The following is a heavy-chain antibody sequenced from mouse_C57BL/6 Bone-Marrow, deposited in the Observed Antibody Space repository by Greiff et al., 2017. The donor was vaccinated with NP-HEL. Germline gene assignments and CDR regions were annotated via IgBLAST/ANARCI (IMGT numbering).Heavy chain of an antibody. D-gene: IGHD1-1*01. CDR1: GFTFSDYY. V-gene: IGHV5-16*01. Sequence: EVKLVESEGGLVQPGSSMKLSCTASGFTFSDYYMAWVRQVPEKGLEWVANINYDGSSTYYLDSLKSRFIISRDNAKNILYLQMSRLKSEDTATYYCARDIDYGSSYDYAMDYWGQGTSVTVSS. CDR2: INYDGSST. J-gene: IGHJ4*01. CDR3: ARDIDYGSSYDYAMDY.